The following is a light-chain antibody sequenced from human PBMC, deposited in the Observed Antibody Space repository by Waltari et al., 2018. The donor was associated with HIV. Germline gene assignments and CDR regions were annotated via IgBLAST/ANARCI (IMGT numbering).Light chain of an antibody. CDR1: SSNIGSNT. CDR2: SNN. J-gene: IGLJ2*01. Sequence: QSVLTQPPSASGTPGQRVTIPCSGSSSNIGSNTVNWYQQLPGTAPKLLIYSNNQRPSGVPDRFSGSKSGTSASLAISGLQSEDEADYYWAAWDDSLNGHVVFGGGTKLTVL. V-gene: IGLV1-44*01. CDR3: AAWDDSLNGHVV.